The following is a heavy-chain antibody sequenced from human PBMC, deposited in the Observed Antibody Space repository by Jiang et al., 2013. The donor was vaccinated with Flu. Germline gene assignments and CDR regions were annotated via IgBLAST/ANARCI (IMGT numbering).Heavy chain of an antibody. CDR1: SSYA. CDR3: VKDARYSGYAYFDY. D-gene: IGHD5-12*01. CDR2: ISSNGGST. J-gene: IGHJ4*02. Sequence: SSYAMHWVRQAPGKGLEYVSAISSNGGSTYYADSVKGRFTISRDNSKNTLYLQMSSLRAEDTAVYYCVKDARYSGYAYFDYWGQGTLVTVSS. V-gene: IGHV3-64D*08.